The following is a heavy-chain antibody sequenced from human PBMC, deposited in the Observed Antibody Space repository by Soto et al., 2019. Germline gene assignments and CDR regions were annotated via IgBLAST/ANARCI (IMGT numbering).Heavy chain of an antibody. CDR1: GYSFADYW. J-gene: IGHJ5*02. CDR2: IYPGDSDI. CDR3: ARSVGLSYATGSWFDP. Sequence: LGESLKISCKGSGYSFADYWIGWVRQMPGKGLEWMGNIYPGDSDIRYSPSFQGQVTISADKSISTAYLQWSSLRASDTAIYYCARSVGLSYATGSWFDPWGQGTLVTVSS. V-gene: IGHV5-51*01. D-gene: IGHD2-2*01.